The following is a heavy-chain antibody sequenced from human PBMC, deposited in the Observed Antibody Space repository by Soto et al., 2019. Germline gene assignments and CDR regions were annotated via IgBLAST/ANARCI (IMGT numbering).Heavy chain of an antibody. D-gene: IGHD3-22*01. CDR3: ARDVRRYDSSGYLGY. J-gene: IGHJ4*02. CDR2: IWYDGSNK. Sequence: QVQLVESGGGVVQPGRSLRLSCAASGFTFSSYGMHWVRQAPGKGLEWVAVIWYDGSNKYYADSVKGRFTISRDNSKNRLQMQMNSLRAEDTAVYYCARDVRRYDSSGYLGYWGQGTLVTVSS. CDR1: GFTFSSYG. V-gene: IGHV3-33*01.